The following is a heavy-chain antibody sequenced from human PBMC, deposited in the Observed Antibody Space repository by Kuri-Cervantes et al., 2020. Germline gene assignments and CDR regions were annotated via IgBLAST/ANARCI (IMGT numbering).Heavy chain of an antibody. CDR2: ISWNSGSK. CDR3: AKDTYSGYDWVFDY. J-gene: IGHJ4*02. V-gene: IGHV3-9*01. CDR1: GFTFDDYS. D-gene: IGHD5-12*01. Sequence: SLKISCAASGFTFDDYSMHWVRQAPGKGLEWVSGISWNSGSKGYADSVKGRFTISRDNAKNTLYLQMNSLRAEDTALYYCAKDTYSGYDWVFDYWGQGTLVTVSS.